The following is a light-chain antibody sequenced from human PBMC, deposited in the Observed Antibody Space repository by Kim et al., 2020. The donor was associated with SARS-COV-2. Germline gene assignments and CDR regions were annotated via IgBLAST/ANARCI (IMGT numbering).Light chain of an antibody. V-gene: IGKV3-15*01. CDR1: QSVSSN. CDR2: DAS. J-gene: IGKJ2*01. Sequence: SPGERATLSCRASQSVSSNLAWYQQKPGQAPRLLIYDASTRATDIPARFSGSGSGTEFTLTISSLQSEDFAVYYCQQYNNWPPMYTFGQGTKLEI. CDR3: QQYNNWPPMYT.